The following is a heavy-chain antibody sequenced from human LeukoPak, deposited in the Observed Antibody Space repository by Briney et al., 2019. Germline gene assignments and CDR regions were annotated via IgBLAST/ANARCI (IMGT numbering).Heavy chain of an antibody. CDR2: INSDGSST. V-gene: IGHV3-74*01. Sequence: GGSLRLSCAASGFTFSSYWMHWVRQAPGKGLVWVSRINSDGSSTSYADSVKGRFTISRDNAKNTLYLQMNSLRAEDTAVYYCARAGYYYDSSGSYPLDYWGQGTLVTVSS. J-gene: IGHJ4*02. CDR1: GFTFSSYW. CDR3: ARAGYYYDSSGSYPLDY. D-gene: IGHD3-22*01.